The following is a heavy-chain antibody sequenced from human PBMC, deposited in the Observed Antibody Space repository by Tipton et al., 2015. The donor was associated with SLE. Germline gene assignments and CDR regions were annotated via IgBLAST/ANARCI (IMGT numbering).Heavy chain of an antibody. CDR1: GFTFGDYA. V-gene: IGHV3-7*01. Sequence: SLRLSCTASGFTFGDYAMSWVRQAPGKGLEWVANIKQDGSEKYYVDSVKGRFTISRDNAKNSLYLQMNSLRAEDTAVYYCAREEFGVVIAIRYFDLWGRGTLVTVSS. CDR3: AREEFGVVIAIRYFDL. CDR2: IKQDGSEK. J-gene: IGHJ2*01. D-gene: IGHD2-21*01.